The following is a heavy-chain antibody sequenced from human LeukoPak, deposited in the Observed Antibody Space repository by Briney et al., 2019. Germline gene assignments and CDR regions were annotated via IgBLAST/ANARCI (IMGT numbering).Heavy chain of an antibody. D-gene: IGHD5-18*01. J-gene: IGHJ6*02. V-gene: IGHV3-66*01. CDR3: ASWNSGYSYGYSSGMDV. Sequence: GGSLRLSCAASGFTVSSNYMSWVRQAPGKGLEWVSVIYSGGSTYYADSVKGRFTISRDNSKNTLYLQMNSLRAEDTAVYYCASWNSGYSYGYSSGMDVWGQGTTVTVSS. CDR1: GFTVSSNY. CDR2: IYSGGST.